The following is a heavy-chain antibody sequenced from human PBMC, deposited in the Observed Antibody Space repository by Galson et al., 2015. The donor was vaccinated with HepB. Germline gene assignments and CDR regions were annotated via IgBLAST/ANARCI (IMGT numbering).Heavy chain of an antibody. CDR3: ARAKGSGSYYRSLPYYFDY. D-gene: IGHD3-10*01. CDR1: GFTFSSYS. Sequence: SLRLSCAASGFTFSSYSMNWVRQAPGKGLEWVSYISSSSSTIYYADSVKGRFTISRDNAKNSLYLQMNSLRAEDTAVYYCARAKGSGSYYRSLPYYFDYWGQGTLVTVSS. V-gene: IGHV3-48*04. J-gene: IGHJ4*02. CDR2: ISSSSSTI.